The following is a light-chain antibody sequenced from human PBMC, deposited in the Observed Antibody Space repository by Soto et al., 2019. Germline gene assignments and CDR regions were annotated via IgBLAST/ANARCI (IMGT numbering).Light chain of an antibody. CDR2: RAD. CDR3: AAWDDIVSGLV. Sequence: QSVLTQSPSASGTPGQTVTISCSGRSSNIGSNYVYWYHQLPGTAPRLVMYRADQRPSGVSDSFSGSKSGTSASLAISGLRSEDEGDYYCAAWDDIVSGLVFGGGTKLTVL. J-gene: IGLJ2*01. V-gene: IGLV1-47*01. CDR1: SSNIGSNY.